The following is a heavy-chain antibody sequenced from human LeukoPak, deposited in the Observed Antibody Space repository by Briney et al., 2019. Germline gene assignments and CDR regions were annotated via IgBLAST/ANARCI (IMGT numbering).Heavy chain of an antibody. CDR2: IIPVLDTT. CDR1: GDTLSAFG. D-gene: IGHD2-21*01. CDR3: ARDVAAKGALDS. V-gene: IGHV1-69*04. J-gene: IGHJ4*02. Sequence: SVEVSCKASGDTLSAFGVTWVRQAPGQGLEWMGRIIPVLDTTTSAQRFQGRVTITADKSTNIVYMELRSLRTDGTAVYYCARDVAAKGALDSWGQGTLVTVSS.